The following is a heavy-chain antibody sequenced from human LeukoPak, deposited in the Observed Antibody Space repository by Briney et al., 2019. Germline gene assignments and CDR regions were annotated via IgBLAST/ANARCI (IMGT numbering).Heavy chain of an antibody. CDR3: ASVELLWFGELSSGGMDV. V-gene: IGHV1-18*01. CDR1: GYTFTSYG. J-gene: IGHJ6*02. Sequence: ASVKVSCKASGYTFTSYGISWVRQAPGQGLEWMGWISAYNGNTNYAQKLQGRVTMTTDTSTSTAYMELRSLRSDDTAVYYCASVELLWFGELSSGGMDVWGQGTTVTVYS. CDR2: ISAYNGNT. D-gene: IGHD3-10*01.